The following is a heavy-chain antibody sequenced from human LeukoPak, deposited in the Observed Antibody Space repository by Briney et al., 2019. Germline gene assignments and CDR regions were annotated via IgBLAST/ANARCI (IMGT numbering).Heavy chain of an antibody. CDR1: GGSFSSYF. J-gene: IGHJ4*02. D-gene: IGHD3-10*01. V-gene: IGHV4-34*01. Sequence: SETLSLTCAVYGGSFSSYFCCIRQSPGKGLEWIGEINHRGVTSYRHSHGGRVSIFTDRPLIQFALRLTSVTAAGTGTYYCASGPGTSVIRGVSPKYWGQGTPVTVSS. CDR3: ASGPGTSVIRGVSPKY. CDR2: INHRGVT.